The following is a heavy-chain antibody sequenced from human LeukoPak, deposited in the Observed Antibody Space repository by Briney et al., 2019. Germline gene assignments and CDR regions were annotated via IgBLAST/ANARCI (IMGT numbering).Heavy chain of an antibody. J-gene: IGHJ4*02. Sequence: SETLSLTCTVSGGSISSSSYYWGWIRQPPGKGLEWIGSIYYSGSTYYNPSLKSRVTISVDTSKNQFSLKLSSVTAADTAVYYCARVLRTMTTVTTVFDYWGQGTLVTVSS. CDR1: GGSISSSSYY. D-gene: IGHD4-17*01. V-gene: IGHV4-39*01. CDR2: IYYSGST. CDR3: ARVLRTMTTVTTVFDY.